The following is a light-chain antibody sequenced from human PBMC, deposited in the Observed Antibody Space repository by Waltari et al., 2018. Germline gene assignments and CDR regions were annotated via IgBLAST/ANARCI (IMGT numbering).Light chain of an antibody. CDR1: IYNIGITP. CDR2: ATN. V-gene: IGLV1-44*01. CDR3: GAWDDKVKAWL. J-gene: IGLJ2*01. Sequence: LTQSPSLSGTPGHRVTISCSVDIYNIGITPVNWYQQFPGAAPRVVITATNERPSGIPDRFSGSKSGNSASLTISGLRFEDESDFYCGAWDDKVKAWLFGGGTTVTVL.